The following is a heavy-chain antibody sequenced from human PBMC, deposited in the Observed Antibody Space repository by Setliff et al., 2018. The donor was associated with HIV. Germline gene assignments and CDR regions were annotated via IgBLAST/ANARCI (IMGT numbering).Heavy chain of an antibody. CDR1: GFTFSSYA. CDR3: AAHDYGDWYYFDY. J-gene: IGHJ4*02. D-gene: IGHD4-17*01. Sequence: PGESLRLSCAASGFTFSSYAMSWVRQAPGKGLEWVSVIYSGGSSTYYADSVKGRFTISRDNSKNTLYLQMNSLRAEDTAVYYCAAHDYGDWYYFDYWGQGTLVTVSS. CDR2: IYSGGSST. V-gene: IGHV3-23*03.